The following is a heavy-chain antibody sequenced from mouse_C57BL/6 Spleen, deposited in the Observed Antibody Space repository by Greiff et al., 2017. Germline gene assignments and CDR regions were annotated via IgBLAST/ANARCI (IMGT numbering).Heavy chain of an antibody. D-gene: IGHD4-1*01. J-gene: IGHJ3*01. Sequence: EVQLQESGGGLVKPGGSLKLSCAASGFTFSSYTMSWVRQTPEKRLEWVATISGGGGNTYYPDSVKGPFTISRDKAKNTLYLQMSSLRSEDTALYYCARQPGAGWFAYWGQGTLVTVAA. CDR3: ARQPGAGWFAY. CDR1: GFTFSSYT. CDR2: ISGGGGNT. V-gene: IGHV5-9*01.